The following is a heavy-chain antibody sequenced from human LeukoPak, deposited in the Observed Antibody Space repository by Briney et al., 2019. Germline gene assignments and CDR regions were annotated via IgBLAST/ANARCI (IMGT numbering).Heavy chain of an antibody. V-gene: IGHV4-4*02. J-gene: IGHJ4*02. CDR1: GGSITTTNY. CDR3: SRESGPFCPFGH. CDR2: ISLGGST. D-gene: IGHD1-26*01. Sequence: SGTLSLTCGVSGGSITTTNYWSWVRQPPGGGLEWIGDISLGGSTRYNPSLKSRVNISIDESKNHLYLNLASVTAADTAVYYCSRESGPFCPFGHWGQGTLVAVTS.